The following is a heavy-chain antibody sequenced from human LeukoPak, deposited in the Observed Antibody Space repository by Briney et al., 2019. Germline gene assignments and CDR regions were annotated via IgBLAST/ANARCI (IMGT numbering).Heavy chain of an antibody. CDR2: INPNSGGT. J-gene: IGHJ3*02. CDR3: ARGISYDSSGYRRLRLTDAFDI. V-gene: IGHV1-2*02. CDR1: GYTFTGYY. D-gene: IGHD3-22*01. Sequence: GASVKVSCKASGYTFTGYYMHWVRQAPGQGLEWMGWINPNSGGTNYAQKFQGRVTMTRDTSISTAYMELSRLRSDDTAVYYCARGISYDSSGYRRLRLTDAFDIWGQGTMVTVSS.